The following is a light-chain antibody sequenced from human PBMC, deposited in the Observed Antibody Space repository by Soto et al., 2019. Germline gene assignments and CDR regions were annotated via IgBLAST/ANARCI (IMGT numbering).Light chain of an antibody. J-gene: IGKJ1*01. V-gene: IGKV3-20*01. CDR3: KRYWSSGT. CDR2: GAS. CDR1: QSVSNNY. Sequence: EIVFTQSPGTLYLSPGERATLSCRASQSVSNNYLAWYQQKPGQAPRRLIYGASNRATGIPDRLIVSGSGTDFTVTISRVETKDLAVYYCKRYWSSGTFGQ.